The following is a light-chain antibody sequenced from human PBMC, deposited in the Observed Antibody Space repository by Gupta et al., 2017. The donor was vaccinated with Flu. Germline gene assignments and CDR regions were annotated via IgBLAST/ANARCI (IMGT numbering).Light chain of an antibody. CDR3: ASWDDSLSGS. CDR2: N. V-gene: IGLV1-47*01. J-gene: IGLJ2*01. Sequence: NQRPSGVPDRFSGSKSETSASLAISGLRSEDEAAYYCASWDDSLSGSFGGGTKLTVL.